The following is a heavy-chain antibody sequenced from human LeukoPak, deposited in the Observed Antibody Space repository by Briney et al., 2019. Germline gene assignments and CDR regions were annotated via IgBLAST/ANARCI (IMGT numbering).Heavy chain of an antibody. CDR1: GFTFSSYG. CDR3: ARGGRYLSAFDI. CDR2: IYSGGST. Sequence: GGSLRLSCAASGFTFSSYGMHWVRQAPGKGLEWVSIIYSGGSTFYADSVKGRFTISRDNSKNTLYLQMNSLRAEDTAVYYCARGGRYLSAFDIWGQGTMVTVSS. V-gene: IGHV3-NL1*01. D-gene: IGHD1-26*01. J-gene: IGHJ3*02.